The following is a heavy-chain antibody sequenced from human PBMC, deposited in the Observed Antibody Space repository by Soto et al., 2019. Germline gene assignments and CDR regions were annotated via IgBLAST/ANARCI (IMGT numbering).Heavy chain of an antibody. Sequence: ASVKVSCKASGYTFTGYYMHWVRQAPGQGLEWMGWINPNSGGTNYAQKFQDWVTMTRDTSISTAYMELSRLRSDDTAVYYCGRGAATRYYYYYLYMDVWGKGTTLTV. V-gene: IGHV1-2*04. CDR2: INPNSGGT. CDR1: GYTFTGYY. CDR3: GRGAATRYYYYYLYMDV. D-gene: IGHD2-15*01. J-gene: IGHJ6*03.